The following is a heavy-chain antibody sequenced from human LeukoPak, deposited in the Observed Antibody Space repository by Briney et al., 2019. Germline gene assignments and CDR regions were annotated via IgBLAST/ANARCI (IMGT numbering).Heavy chain of an antibody. V-gene: IGHV3-21*01. CDR2: ISSSSSYI. CDR3: AREAYCGGDCIDY. CDR1: GFTFSSYA. D-gene: IGHD2-21*02. Sequence: GGSLRLSCAASGFTFSSYAMSWVRQAPGKGLEWVSSISSSSSYIYYADSVKGRFTISRDNAKNSLYLQMNSLRAEDTAVYYCAREAYCGGDCIDYWGQGTLVTVSS. J-gene: IGHJ4*02.